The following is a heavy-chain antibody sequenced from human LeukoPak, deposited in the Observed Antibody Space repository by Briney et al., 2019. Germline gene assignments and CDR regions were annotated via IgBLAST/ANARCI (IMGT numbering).Heavy chain of an antibody. D-gene: IGHD6-13*01. V-gene: IGHV3-23*01. Sequence: GSLRLSCAASGFTFSSYAMSWVRQAPGKGLEWVSAISGSGGSTYYADSVKGRFTISRGNSKNTLYLQMNSLRAEDTAVYYCAKVSSRAPKTNYYYFDYWGQGTLVTVSS. CDR3: AKVSSRAPKTNYYYFDY. CDR1: GFTFSSYA. J-gene: IGHJ4*02. CDR2: ISGSGGST.